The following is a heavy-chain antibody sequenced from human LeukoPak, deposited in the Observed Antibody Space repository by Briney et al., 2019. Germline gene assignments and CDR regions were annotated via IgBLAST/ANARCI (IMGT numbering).Heavy chain of an antibody. Sequence: GASVKVSCKVFGYTATNFDINWVRQATGQGVEGMGWMTLNSGRTGYRREFQGRVTMTTDTSTNTAYMELSSLRSDDTAVYYCGRGYAMDVWGQGTTVIVSS. V-gene: IGHV1-8*01. CDR3: GRGYAMDV. CDR1: GYTATNFD. CDR2: MTLNSGRT. J-gene: IGHJ6*02.